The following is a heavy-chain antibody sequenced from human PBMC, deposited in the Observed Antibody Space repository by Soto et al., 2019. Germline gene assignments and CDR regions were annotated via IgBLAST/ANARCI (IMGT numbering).Heavy chain of an antibody. CDR3: ARSAYYYDSSGYYYVYFQH. Sequence: TVSGGSIRSGGYYWSWIRQHPGKGLEWIGYIYYSGSTYYNPSLKSRVTIPVDTSKNQFSLKLSSVTAADTAVYYCARSAYYYDSSGYYYVYFQHWGQGTLVTVSS. J-gene: IGHJ1*01. CDR2: IYYSGST. V-gene: IGHV4-31*02. D-gene: IGHD3-22*01. CDR1: GGSIRSGGYY.